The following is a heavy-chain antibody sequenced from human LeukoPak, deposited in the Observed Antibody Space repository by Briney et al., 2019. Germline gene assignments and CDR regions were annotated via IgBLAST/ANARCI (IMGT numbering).Heavy chain of an antibody. Sequence: PSETLSLTCAVSGYSISSGYYWGWIRQPPGKGLEWIGSIYHSGSTYYNPSLKSRVTISVDTSKNQFSLKLSSVTAADTAVYYCARRPKQRIDYAFDYWGQGTLVTVSS. CDR3: ARRPKQRIDYAFDY. CDR2: IYHSGST. V-gene: IGHV4-38-2*01. J-gene: IGHJ4*02. CDR1: GYSISSGYY. D-gene: IGHD4-17*01.